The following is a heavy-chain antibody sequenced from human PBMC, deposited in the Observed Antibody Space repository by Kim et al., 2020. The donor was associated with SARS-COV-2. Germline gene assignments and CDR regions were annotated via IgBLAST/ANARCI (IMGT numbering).Heavy chain of an antibody. Sequence: ASVKVSCKASGYTFTSFAIHWVRQAPGQSPEWMGWINAGNGNTEYSQRFQGRVTITRETSASTAYMEVSSLTFEDTAVYYCARGAAGVSYHTYWGQGTLVTVSS. J-gene: IGHJ4*02. CDR2: INAGNGNT. CDR1: GYTFTSFA. D-gene: IGHD1-26*01. CDR3: ARGAAGVSYHTY. V-gene: IGHV1-3*01.